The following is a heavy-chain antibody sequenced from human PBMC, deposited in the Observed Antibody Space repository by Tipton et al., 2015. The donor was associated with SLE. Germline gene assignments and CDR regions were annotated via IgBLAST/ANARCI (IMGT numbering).Heavy chain of an antibody. Sequence: SLRISCAASGFTFSDYYMSWIRQAPGKGLEWVSYISSSGSTIYYADSVKGRFTISRDNAKNSLYLQMNSLRAEDTAVYYCAREGGFWSGSKPHDAFDIWGQGTMVTVSS. CDR1: GFTFSDYY. CDR2: ISSSGSTI. V-gene: IGHV3-11*01. D-gene: IGHD3-3*01. CDR3: AREGGFWSGSKPHDAFDI. J-gene: IGHJ3*02.